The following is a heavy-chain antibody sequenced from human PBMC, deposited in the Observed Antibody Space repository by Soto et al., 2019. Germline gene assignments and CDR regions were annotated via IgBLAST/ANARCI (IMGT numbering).Heavy chain of an antibody. Sequence: QVQLVQSGAEVKKPGSSVNVSCKTSGGTFGNSAVTWVRQAPGQGLEWLGGIVPMFGTANYAQKFQGRVTITADESTITAYMELNGLKTADTAVYYCARDGDPQSAFWSGPLGGGRFDPWGQGTLVTVSS. D-gene: IGHD3-3*01. V-gene: IGHV1-69*12. CDR3: ARDGDPQSAFWSGPLGGGRFDP. CDR2: IVPMFGTA. J-gene: IGHJ5*02. CDR1: GGTFGNSA.